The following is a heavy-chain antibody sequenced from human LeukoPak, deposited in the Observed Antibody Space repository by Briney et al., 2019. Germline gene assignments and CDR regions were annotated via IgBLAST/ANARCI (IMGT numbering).Heavy chain of an antibody. CDR1: GYSITIGSYY. Sequence: PSETLSLTCTVSGYSITIGSYYWDWIRQSPGKGLEWIGGFDYGGSTYYNPSLKSRVTLSVDTSKNQFSLNLNSLTAGDTSIYYCVRRGRFGSWSGSDYWGRGTLVTVSS. D-gene: IGHD3-3*01. CDR2: FDYGGST. V-gene: IGHV4-39*01. J-gene: IGHJ4*02. CDR3: VRRGRFGSWSGSDY.